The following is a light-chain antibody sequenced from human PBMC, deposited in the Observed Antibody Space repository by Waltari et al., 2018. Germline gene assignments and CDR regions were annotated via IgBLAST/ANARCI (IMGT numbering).Light chain of an antibody. V-gene: IGKV1-39*01. CDR2: AAS. Sequence: DIQMTQSPSSLSASVGDTVTISCRASQTIDVYLHWYQQQPGKAPNLLIYAASTLLIGVPSRFSGFGSETEFTLTITGLQPEDFATYYCQQSLDSPYTFGQGTRLEI. CDR3: QQSLDSPYT. J-gene: IGKJ2*01. CDR1: QTIDVY.